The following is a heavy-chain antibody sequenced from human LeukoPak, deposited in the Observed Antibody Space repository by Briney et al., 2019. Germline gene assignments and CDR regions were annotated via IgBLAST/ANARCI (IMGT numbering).Heavy chain of an antibody. Sequence: ASVKVSCKASGYTFTSYYMHWVRQAPGQGLEWMGIINPSGGSTSYAQKFQGRVTMTRDTSTSTVYMELSSLRAEDTAVYYCARERYYYDSSAWTPGHWGQGTLVTVSS. CDR2: INPSGGST. J-gene: IGHJ4*02. V-gene: IGHV1-46*01. D-gene: IGHD3-22*01. CDR1: GYTFTSYY. CDR3: ARERYYYDSSAWTPGH.